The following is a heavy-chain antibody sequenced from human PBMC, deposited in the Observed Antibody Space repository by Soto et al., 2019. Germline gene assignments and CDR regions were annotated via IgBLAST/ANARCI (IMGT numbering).Heavy chain of an antibody. D-gene: IGHD6-13*01. Sequence: SGPTLVNPTQTLTLTCTVSGFSLSTSGVGVGWIRQPPGKALEWLALIYWDDDKRYSPSLKSRLTITKDTSKNQVVLTMTNMDLLDTSTYCCARLYSSTWSFDYWGQGTLVTVSS. CDR2: IYWDDDK. CDR1: GFSLSTSGVG. V-gene: IGHV2-5*02. J-gene: IGHJ4*02. CDR3: ARLYSSTWSFDY.